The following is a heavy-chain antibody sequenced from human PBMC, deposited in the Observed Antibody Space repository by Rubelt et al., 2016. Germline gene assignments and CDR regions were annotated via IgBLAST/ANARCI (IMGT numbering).Heavy chain of an antibody. Sequence: SPSRGLEWLGRTYYRSKWYNDYAVSVKSRITINPDTSKNQFSLQLNSVTPEDTAVYYCARGGAAAADDNDAFDIWGQGTMVTVSS. D-gene: IGHD6-13*01. CDR3: ARGGAAAADDNDAFDI. J-gene: IGHJ3*02. CDR2: TYYRSKWYN. V-gene: IGHV6-1*01.